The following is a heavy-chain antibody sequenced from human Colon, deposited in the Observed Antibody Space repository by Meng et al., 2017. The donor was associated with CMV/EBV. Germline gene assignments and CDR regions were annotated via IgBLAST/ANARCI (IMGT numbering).Heavy chain of an antibody. J-gene: IGHJ4*01. CDR1: G. CDR3: ARGPRRHYDIMTGYYNIFDY. Sequence: GMSGVRMPAGKGRGWVCGIRDSGGSHYYAEAVQGRITICRDTSKNTLFLQMNSLRAEDTAVYYCARGPRRHYDIMTGYYNIFDYLVHGTLVTVSS. V-gene: IGHV3-23*01. D-gene: IGHD3-9*01. CDR2: IRDSGGSH.